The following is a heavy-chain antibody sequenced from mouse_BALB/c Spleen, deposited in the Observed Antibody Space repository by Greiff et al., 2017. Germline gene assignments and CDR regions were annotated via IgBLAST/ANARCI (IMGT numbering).Heavy chain of an antibody. V-gene: IGHV5-12-1*01. D-gene: IGHD2-4*01. CDR1: GFAFSSYD. CDR3: ARLGGDYDPFDY. CDR2: ISSGGGST. J-gene: IGHJ2*01. Sequence: EVMLVESGGGLVKPGGSLKLSCAASGFAFSSYDMSWVRQTPEKRLEWVAYISSGGGSTYYPDTVKGRFTISRDNAKNTLYLQMSSLKSEDTAMYYCARLGGDYDPFDYWGQGTTLTVSS.